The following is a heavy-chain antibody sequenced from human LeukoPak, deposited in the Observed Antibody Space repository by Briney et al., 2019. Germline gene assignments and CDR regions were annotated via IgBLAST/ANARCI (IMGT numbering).Heavy chain of an antibody. Sequence: PGGSLRLSSSASGLTFSMSAMHWVRQAPGKGLQYVSVISGNGVSTSYADSVKGRFTISRDNSKNTVYLQMSSLRAEDTAVYYCVGDGRDGYNRYFHHWGQGTLVTVSS. V-gene: IGHV3-64D*06. CDR2: ISGNGVST. CDR1: GLTFSMSA. CDR3: VGDGRDGYNRYFHH. D-gene: IGHD5-24*01. J-gene: IGHJ1*01.